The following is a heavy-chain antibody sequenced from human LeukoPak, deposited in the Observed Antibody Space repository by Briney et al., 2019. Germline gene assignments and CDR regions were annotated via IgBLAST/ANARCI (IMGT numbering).Heavy chain of an antibody. J-gene: IGHJ5*02. CDR1: GDSLSGYY. Sequence: SETLSLTCTVSGDSLSGYYWNWIRQPAGKGLEWIGRIHTSGRTNSNPSLKSRVTMSVDTSKKQFSLKLSSATAADTAVYFCVRDHSGWYYWFDPWGQGTLVTVSS. CDR3: VRDHSGWYYWFDP. V-gene: IGHV4-4*07. CDR2: IHTSGRT. D-gene: IGHD6-19*01.